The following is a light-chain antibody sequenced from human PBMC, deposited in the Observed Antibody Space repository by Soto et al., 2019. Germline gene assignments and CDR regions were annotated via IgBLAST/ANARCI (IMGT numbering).Light chain of an antibody. Sequence: EIVLTQSPGTLSLSPGERATLSCGASRSISGSYLAWYQQKPGQAPRLLIYGASSRATDIPDRFSGSGSGADFTLTIRRLEPEDFAVYYSQQYGTSITFGQGTRLEIK. CDR3: QQYGTSIT. CDR2: GAS. CDR1: RSISGSY. J-gene: IGKJ5*01. V-gene: IGKV3-20*01.